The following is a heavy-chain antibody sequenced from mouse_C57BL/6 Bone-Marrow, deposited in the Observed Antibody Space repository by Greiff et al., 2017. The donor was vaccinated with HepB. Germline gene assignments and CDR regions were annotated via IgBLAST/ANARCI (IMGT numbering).Heavy chain of an antibody. D-gene: IGHD2-2*01. CDR1: GYTFTSYW. V-gene: IGHV1-52*01. CDR3: ARMVKAWFAY. J-gene: IGHJ3*01. CDR2: IDPSDSET. Sequence: QVQLKQPGAELVRPGSSVKLSCKASGYTFTSYWMHWVKQRPIQGLEWIGNIDPSDSETHYNQKFKDKATLTVDKSSSTAYMQLSSLTSEDSAVYYCARMVKAWFAYWGQGTLVTVSA.